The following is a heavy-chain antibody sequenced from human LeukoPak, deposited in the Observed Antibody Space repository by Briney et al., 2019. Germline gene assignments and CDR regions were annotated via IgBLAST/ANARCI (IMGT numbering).Heavy chain of an antibody. V-gene: IGHV1-69*13. CDR1: GRSLSRYA. D-gene: IGHD3-3*01. CDR2: IILIFGIA. CDR3: ARDPVEWFLYFDY. Sequence: SVKVSCKASGRSLSRYAISSAPQAPGQGREWMGGIILIFGIANYAQKFQGRVTIHADASTSTAYMELSSLRPEDTAVCYCARDPVEWFLYFDYWGQGTMVTVSS. J-gene: IGHJ4*02.